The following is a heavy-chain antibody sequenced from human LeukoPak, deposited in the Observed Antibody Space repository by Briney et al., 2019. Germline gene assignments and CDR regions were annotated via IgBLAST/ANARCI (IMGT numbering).Heavy chain of an antibody. J-gene: IGHJ4*02. Sequence: PGGSLRLSCAASGFTFSSYAMSWVRQAPGKGLEWVSAISGSGGSTYYADSVKGRFTISRDNSKNTLYLQMNSLRAEDTAVYYCARDGAYYYDSSGYYYEGQGTLVTVSS. CDR3: ARDGAYYYDSSGYYY. CDR2: ISGSGGST. D-gene: IGHD3-22*01. V-gene: IGHV3-23*01. CDR1: GFTFSSYA.